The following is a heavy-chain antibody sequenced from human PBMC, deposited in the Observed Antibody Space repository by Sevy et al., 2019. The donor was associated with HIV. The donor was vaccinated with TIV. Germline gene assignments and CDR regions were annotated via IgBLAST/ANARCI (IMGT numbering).Heavy chain of an antibody. J-gene: IGHJ6*02. D-gene: IGHD3-16*01. CDR3: ARDWGVGNYRAMDV. CDR1: GFTFSSYA. Sequence: GGSLRLSCAASGFTFSSYAMSWVRQAPGKGLEWVSVMYSGGGTYYADSVKGRFTISRDDSKNTLYLQMSSLRVEDAAVYYCARDWGVGNYRAMDVWGPGTTVTVSS. CDR2: MYSGGGT. V-gene: IGHV3-23*01.